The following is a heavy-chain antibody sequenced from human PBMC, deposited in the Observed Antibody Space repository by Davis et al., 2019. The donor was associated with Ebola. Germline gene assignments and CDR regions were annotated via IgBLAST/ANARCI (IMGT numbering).Heavy chain of an antibody. J-gene: IGHJ4*02. Sequence: SETLSLTCAVYGGSFSGYYWSWIRQPPGKGLEWIGEINHSGSTNYNPSLKSRVTISVDTSKNQFSLKLSSVTAADTAVYYCARRVGARSGFDYWGRGTLVTVSS. CDR3: ARRVGARSGFDY. CDR1: GGSFSGYY. V-gene: IGHV4-34*01. CDR2: INHSGST. D-gene: IGHD1-26*01.